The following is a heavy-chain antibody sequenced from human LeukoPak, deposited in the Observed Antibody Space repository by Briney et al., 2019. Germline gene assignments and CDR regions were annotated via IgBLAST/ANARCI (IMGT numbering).Heavy chain of an antibody. CDR1: GYTFTGYY. CDR2: INPNSGGT. J-gene: IGHJ5*02. V-gene: IGHV1-2*02. Sequence: ASVKVSCKASGYTFTGYYMHWVRQAPGQGLEWMGWINPNSGGTNYAQKFQGRVTMTRDTSISTAYMELSRLRSDDTAVYYCARVATLMVYANNWFDPWGQGTLVTVSS. D-gene: IGHD2-8*01. CDR3: ARVATLMVYANNWFDP.